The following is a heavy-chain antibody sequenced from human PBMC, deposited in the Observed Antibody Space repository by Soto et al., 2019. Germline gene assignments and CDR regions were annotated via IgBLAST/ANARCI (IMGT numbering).Heavy chain of an antibody. CDR1: GGSISSYY. CDR2: IYYSGST. Sequence: PSETLSLTCTVSGGSISSYYWSWIRQPPGKGLEWIGYIYYSGSTNYNPSLKSRVTISVDTSKNQFSLKLSSVTAADTAVYYCARGRGSSWYIPFDYWGQGTLVTVSS. V-gene: IGHV4-59*01. CDR3: ARGRGSSWYIPFDY. J-gene: IGHJ4*02. D-gene: IGHD6-13*01.